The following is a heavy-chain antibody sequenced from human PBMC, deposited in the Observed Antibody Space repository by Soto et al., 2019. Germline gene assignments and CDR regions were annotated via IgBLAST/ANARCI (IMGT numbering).Heavy chain of an antibody. V-gene: IGHV4-59*01. CDR2: IYYSGST. Sequence: PETLSLTCTVSGDSISSYSWSWIRQPPGKGLEWIGYIYYSGSTNYSPPLKSRVAISIDPSKNQFSLKLSSVTAADTAVYYCAGGLLHFGDLIGIDYWGQGTLVTVSS. D-gene: IGHD3-10*01. J-gene: IGHJ4*02. CDR1: GDSISSYS. CDR3: AGGLLHFGDLIGIDY.